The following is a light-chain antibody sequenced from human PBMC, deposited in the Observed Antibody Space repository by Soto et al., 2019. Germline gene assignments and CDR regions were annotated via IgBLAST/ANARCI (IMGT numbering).Light chain of an antibody. J-gene: IGLJ1*01. CDR1: SSDVGGYNY. CDR2: EVS. V-gene: IGLV2-14*01. CDR3: SSYTANNTRL. Sequence: QSALTQPASVSGSPGQAITISCTGTSSDVGGYNYVSWDQHRPGKAPQLIIYEVSYRPSGVSNRFSGSKSGNTASLTISGLQAEDEADYYCSSYTANNTRLFGTGTKVTVL.